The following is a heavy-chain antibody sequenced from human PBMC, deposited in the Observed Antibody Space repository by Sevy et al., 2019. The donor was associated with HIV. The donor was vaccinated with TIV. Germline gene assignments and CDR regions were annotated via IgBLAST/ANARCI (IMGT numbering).Heavy chain of an antibody. D-gene: IGHD1-26*01. CDR1: GFTFDDYA. J-gene: IGHJ1*01. CDR2: ISWNGGSI. Sequence: GGSLRLSCAASGFTFDDYAMHWVRQAPGKGLEWVSGISWNGGSIGYADSVKGRFTISIDNAKNSLYLQMNSLRAEDTALYYCAKDMGAAREGYFQHWGQGTLVTVSS. CDR3: AKDMGAAREGYFQH. V-gene: IGHV3-9*01.